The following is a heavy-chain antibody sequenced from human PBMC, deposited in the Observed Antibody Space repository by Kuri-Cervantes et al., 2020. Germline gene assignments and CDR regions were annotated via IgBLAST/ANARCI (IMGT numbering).Heavy chain of an antibody. J-gene: IGHJ4*02. Sequence: ASVKVSCKASGYTFTQFHIHWVRQAPGQGLEWMGIINPIDGGTTYAQKFQARVTMTRDTSTSTVYMELSSLRSEDTAVYYCARDWDSSADYWGQGTLVTVSS. V-gene: IGHV1-46*01. D-gene: IGHD6-19*01. CDR2: INPIDGGT. CDR3: ARDWDSSADY. CDR1: GYTFTQFH.